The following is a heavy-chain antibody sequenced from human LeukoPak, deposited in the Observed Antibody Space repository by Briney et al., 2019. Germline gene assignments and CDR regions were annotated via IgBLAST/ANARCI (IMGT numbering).Heavy chain of an antibody. Sequence: AGGSLRLSCAASGFTFSSYGMHWVRQAPGKGLEWVAVISYDGSNKYYADSVKGRFTISRDNSKNTLYLQMNSLRAEDTAVYYCAKLGERGSYYEDAFDIWGQGTMVTVSS. D-gene: IGHD1-26*01. CDR1: GFTFSSYG. V-gene: IGHV3-30*18. CDR2: ISYDGSNK. CDR3: AKLGERGSYYEDAFDI. J-gene: IGHJ3*02.